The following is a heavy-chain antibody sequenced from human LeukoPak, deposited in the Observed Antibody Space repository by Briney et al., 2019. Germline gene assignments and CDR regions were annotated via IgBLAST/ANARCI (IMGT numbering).Heavy chain of an antibody. CDR3: ARRSGLAEQFDY. CDR2: IYPPDSDT. V-gene: IGHV5-51*01. Sequence: GESLQISCEASGYSFTSYWIAWVRQMPGKGLEWMGIIYPPDSDTRYSPSFQGQVTISADKSISTAYLQWSSLKPSDTAMYYCARRSGLAEQFDYWGQGTLVTVSS. CDR1: GYSFTSYW. D-gene: IGHD3-10*01. J-gene: IGHJ4*02.